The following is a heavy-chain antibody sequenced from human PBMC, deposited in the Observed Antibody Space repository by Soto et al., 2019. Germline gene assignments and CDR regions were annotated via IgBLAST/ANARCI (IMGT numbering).Heavy chain of an antibody. CDR2: ISSSGNTI. CDR3: ARSPFLECN. V-gene: IGHV3-48*03. CDR1: GFTSSAYE. J-gene: IGHJ4*02. Sequence: PGGSLRLSCAASGFTSSAYEMNWVRQAPGKGLEWVSYISSSGNTIYYADSVKGRFTVSRDNAKNSLFLQMNSLRVEDTAFYYCARSPFLECNWAQGTLVTVSS. D-gene: IGHD3-3*02.